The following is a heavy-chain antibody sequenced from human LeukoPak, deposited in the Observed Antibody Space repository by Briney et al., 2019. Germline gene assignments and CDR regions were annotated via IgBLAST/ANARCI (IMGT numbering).Heavy chain of an antibody. Sequence: GGSLRLSCAASGFTFSSYWMHWVRQAPGKGLVWVSRISDCGSTTTYADSVKGRFTISRDNAKNTLYLQMNGLRAEDTAVYYCSRSAYYDGSGNYYDYWGQGTLVTVSS. D-gene: IGHD3-22*01. V-gene: IGHV3-74*01. J-gene: IGHJ4*02. CDR3: SRSAYYDGSGNYYDY. CDR2: ISDCGSTT. CDR1: GFTFSSYW.